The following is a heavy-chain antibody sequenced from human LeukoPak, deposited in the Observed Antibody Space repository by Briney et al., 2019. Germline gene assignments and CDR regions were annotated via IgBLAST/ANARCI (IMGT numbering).Heavy chain of an antibody. CDR2: INPSGRI. Sequence: SETLSLTCAVYGGSFSGYYWTWIRQAPGKGLEWIGEINPSGRISSNPSLKSRLTISVDTSKNQFSLKLSSVTAADTAVYYCARVPQEDSSSWYGFDPWGQGTLVTVSS. D-gene: IGHD6-13*01. CDR3: ARVPQEDSSSWYGFDP. V-gene: IGHV4-34*01. CDR1: GGSFSGYY. J-gene: IGHJ5*02.